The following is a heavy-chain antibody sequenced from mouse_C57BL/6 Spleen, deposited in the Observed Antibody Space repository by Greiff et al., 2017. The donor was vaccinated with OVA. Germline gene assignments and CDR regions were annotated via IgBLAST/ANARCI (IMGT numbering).Heavy chain of an antibody. Sequence: QVQLQPSGAELVKPGASVKISCKASGYAFSSYWMNWVKQRPGKGLEWIGQIYPGDGDTKYNGKFKGKATLTADKSSSTAYMQLSSLTSEDSAVYFCARCGNYADWYFDVWGTGTTVTVSS. J-gene: IGHJ1*03. CDR1: GYAFSSYW. CDR2: IYPGDGDT. V-gene: IGHV1-80*01. CDR3: ARCGNYADWYFDV. D-gene: IGHD2-1*01.